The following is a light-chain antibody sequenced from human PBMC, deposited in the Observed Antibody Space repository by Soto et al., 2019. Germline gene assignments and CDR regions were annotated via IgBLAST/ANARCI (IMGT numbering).Light chain of an antibody. V-gene: IGKV1-17*03. CDR2: GAS. CDR3: LQHNTYPLS. Sequence: DIQMTQSPSAMSASVGDGVTITCRASQAISHYLAWFHQRPGKVPKRLIYGASTLESGVPSRFSGSGSGTDFTLTISSLQPEDFGTYYCLQHNTYPLSFGGGTKVDIK. CDR1: QAISHY. J-gene: IGKJ4*01.